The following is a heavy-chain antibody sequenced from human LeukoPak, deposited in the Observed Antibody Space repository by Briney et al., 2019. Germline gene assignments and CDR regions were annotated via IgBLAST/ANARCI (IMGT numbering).Heavy chain of an antibody. CDR3: ARVVYSGYDFRGAMDV. Sequence: SETLSLTCTISGGSISSYYWSWLRQPPGKGLEWIGYIYYTGSTNHNTSLKSRVTISVDTSKNQFSLKLSSVTAADTAVYYCARVVYSGYDFRGAMDVWGKGTTVTVSS. CDR1: GGSISSYY. D-gene: IGHD5-12*01. V-gene: IGHV4-59*01. J-gene: IGHJ6*03. CDR2: IYYTGST.